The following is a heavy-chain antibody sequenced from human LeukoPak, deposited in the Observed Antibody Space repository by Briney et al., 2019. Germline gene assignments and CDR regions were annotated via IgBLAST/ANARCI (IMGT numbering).Heavy chain of an antibody. J-gene: IGHJ1*01. CDR3: APGLVRARDCFSCFQH. Sequence: GGSLRLSCAASGFTFSIYGMHWVRRARGKGREGGGVISYDGSNKYYADSVKGRFTISRDNSKNTLYLQMNSLRAEDTAVYYCAPGLVRARDCFSCFQHWGQGTLVTASS. CDR1: GFTFSIYG. CDR2: ISYDGSNK. V-gene: IGHV3-30*03. D-gene: IGHD3-16*01.